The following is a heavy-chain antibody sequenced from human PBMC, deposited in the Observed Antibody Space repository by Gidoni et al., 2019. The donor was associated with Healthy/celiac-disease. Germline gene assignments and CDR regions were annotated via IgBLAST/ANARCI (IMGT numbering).Heavy chain of an antibody. CDR1: GFTFSGSA. J-gene: IGHJ6*03. D-gene: IGHD1-26*01. CDR2: IRSKANSYAT. CDR3: TSPYLGYYMDV. V-gene: IGHV3-73*01. Sequence: EVQLVESGGGLVQPGGSLKLPCAASGFTFSGSAMHWVRQASGKGLEWVGRIRSKANSYATAYAASVKGRFTISRDDSKNTAYLQMNSLKTEDTAVYYCTSPYLGYYMDVWGKGTTVTVSS.